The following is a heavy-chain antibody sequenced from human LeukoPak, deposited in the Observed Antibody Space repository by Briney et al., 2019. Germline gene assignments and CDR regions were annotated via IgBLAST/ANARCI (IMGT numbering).Heavy chain of an antibody. CDR3: ARDGVLRFLEWLPPPDAFDI. Sequence: GGSLRLSCAASGFTFSSYSMNWVRQAPGKGLEWVSYISSSSSTIYYADSVKGRFTISRDNAKNSLYLQMNSLRAEDTAVYYCARDGVLRFLEWLPPPDAFDIWGQGTMVTVPS. CDR2: ISSSSSTI. D-gene: IGHD3-3*01. V-gene: IGHV3-48*01. CDR1: GFTFSSYS. J-gene: IGHJ3*02.